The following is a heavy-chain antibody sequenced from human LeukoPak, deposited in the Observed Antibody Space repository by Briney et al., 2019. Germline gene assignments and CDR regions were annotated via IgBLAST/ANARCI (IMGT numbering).Heavy chain of an antibody. V-gene: IGHV4-30-4*01. CDR3: ARGRRSGGIGPSY. CDR2: IYYSGST. D-gene: IGHD2-15*01. J-gene: IGHJ4*02. Sequence: SETLSLTCTVSGGSISSGDYYWSWIRQPPGKGLEWIGYIYYSGSTYYNPSLKSRVTISVDTSKNQFSLKLSSVTAADTAVYYCARGRRSGGIGPSYWGQGTLVTVSS. CDR1: GGSISSGDYY.